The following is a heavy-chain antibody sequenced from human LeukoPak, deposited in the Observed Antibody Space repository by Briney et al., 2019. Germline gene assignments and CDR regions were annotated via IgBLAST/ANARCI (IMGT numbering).Heavy chain of an antibody. Sequence: PGGFLRLSCAASGFTFSDYYMSWIRQAPGRGLEWVSYISSSGSTIYYADSVKGRFTISRDNAKNSLYLQMNSLRAEDTAVYYCARAPYYYDSSGYSLDYWGQGTLVTVSS. CDR1: GFTFSDYY. J-gene: IGHJ4*02. CDR3: ARAPYYYDSSGYSLDY. D-gene: IGHD3-22*01. V-gene: IGHV3-11*01. CDR2: ISSSGSTI.